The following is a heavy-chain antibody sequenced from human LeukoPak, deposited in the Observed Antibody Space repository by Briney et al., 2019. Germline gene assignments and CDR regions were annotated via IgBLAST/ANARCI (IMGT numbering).Heavy chain of an antibody. D-gene: IGHD1-26*01. CDR2: IGAGGTFT. Sequence: GGSLRLSCTASGFTFSSYAMNWVRQAPGKGLEWVSGIGAGGTFTYYADSVKGRFTISRDNSRNTLYLQMNSLRADDTAVYYCARGTREPVWGQGTTVTVSS. J-gene: IGHJ6*02. CDR1: GFTFSSYA. V-gene: IGHV3-23*01. CDR3: ARGTREPV.